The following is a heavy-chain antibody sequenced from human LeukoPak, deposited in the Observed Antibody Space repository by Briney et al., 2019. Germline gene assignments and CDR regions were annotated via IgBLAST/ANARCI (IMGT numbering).Heavy chain of an antibody. V-gene: IGHV4-59*01. J-gene: IGHJ6*02. CDR1: GGSISSYY. Sequence: SETLSLTCTVSGGSISSYYWSWIRQPPGKGLEWIGYIHYSGSTNYNPSLKSRVTISVDTSKNQFSLKLTSVTAADAAAYYCARELGATVVNYGMDVWGQGTTVTVSS. CDR2: IHYSGST. D-gene: IGHD4-23*01. CDR3: ARELGATVVNYGMDV.